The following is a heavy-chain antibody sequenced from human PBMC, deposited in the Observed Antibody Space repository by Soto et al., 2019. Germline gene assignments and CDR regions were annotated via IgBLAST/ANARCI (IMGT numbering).Heavy chain of an antibody. CDR2: VNAGSGNT. V-gene: IGHV1-3*01. CDR3: ASVVRDAPDYYFDN. Sequence: ASVKVSCKPSGYSFIHYAIHWVRQAPGQRREWMGWVNAGSGNTKYSQQFQGRVTITRDTSESMAYMELSSLRSEDTAVYYCASVVRDAPDYYFDNCGQGTLVTVSS. J-gene: IGHJ4*02. CDR1: GYSFIHYA. D-gene: IGHD2-21*01.